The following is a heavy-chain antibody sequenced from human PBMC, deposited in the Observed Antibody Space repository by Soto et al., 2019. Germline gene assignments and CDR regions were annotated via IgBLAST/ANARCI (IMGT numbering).Heavy chain of an antibody. CDR2: IYYSGST. D-gene: IGHD6-6*01. CDR3: AKVRDDHSYFFDY. V-gene: IGHV4-59*01. Sequence: SETLSLTCTVSGGSISGYYWSWIRQPPGKGLEWIGYIYYSGSTTYNPSLKSPVTISVDTSRNQFSLKLSSVTAADTAVYYCAKVRDDHSYFFDYWGQGTLVTVSS. J-gene: IGHJ4*02. CDR1: GGSISGYY.